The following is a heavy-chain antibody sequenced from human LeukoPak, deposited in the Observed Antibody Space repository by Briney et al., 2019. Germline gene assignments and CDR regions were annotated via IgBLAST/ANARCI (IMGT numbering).Heavy chain of an antibody. CDR1: GFAFRNYG. CDR3: ANDDARGFGEPSPYDY. CDR2: ISYDGINT. V-gene: IGHV3-30*18. D-gene: IGHD3-10*01. J-gene: IGHJ4*02. Sequence: GGSLRLSCVASGFAFRNYGMHWVRQAPGKGLDWVAVISYDGINTHYADSVKGRFTISKDNSKNTLYLQLNTLRPEDTAVYYCANDDARGFGEPSPYDYWGQGTRVIASS.